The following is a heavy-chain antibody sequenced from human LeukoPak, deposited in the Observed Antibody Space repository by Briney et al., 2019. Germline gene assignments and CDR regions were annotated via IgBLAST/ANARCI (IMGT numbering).Heavy chain of an antibody. V-gene: IGHV3-66*01. CDR3: ATKGGSSNYYGMDV. D-gene: IGHD2-15*01. CDR1: GLSVSSNY. Sequence: PRRSLRLSCAVSGLSVSSNYLSCVRQAPRNGLEWVSFIYSGDRTFYADSAKGRFTISRDNSKNTLYLQMNSLRAEDTAVYYCATKGGSSNYYGMDVWGQGTTVTVSS. CDR2: IYSGDRT. J-gene: IGHJ6*02.